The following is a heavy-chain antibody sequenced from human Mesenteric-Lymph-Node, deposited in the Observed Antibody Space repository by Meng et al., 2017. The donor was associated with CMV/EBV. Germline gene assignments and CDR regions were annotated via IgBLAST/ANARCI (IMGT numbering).Heavy chain of an antibody. Sequence: ASVKVSCKAYDYTFTSYGFSWVRQAPGQGLEWMGWISPFNGNTKYVQKFQGRITMTRDTSTTTAYMELRGRRSDDTAVYYCVRDMHNYYGSGSFAFDIWGQGTLVTVSS. CDR1: DYTFTSYG. D-gene: IGHD3-10*01. CDR2: ISPFNGNT. J-gene: IGHJ3*02. CDR3: VRDMHNYYGSGSFAFDI. V-gene: IGHV1-18*01.